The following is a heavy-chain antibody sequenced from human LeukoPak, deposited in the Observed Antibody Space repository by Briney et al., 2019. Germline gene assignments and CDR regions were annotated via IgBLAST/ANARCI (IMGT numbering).Heavy chain of an antibody. CDR2: IYPSGST. CDR1: GGSTNTYC. J-gene: IGHJ4*02. CDR3: ARDRSGYSEYYFDY. V-gene: IGHV4-4*07. Sequence: KPSETLSLTCTVSGGSTNTYCWSWIRQPAEKGLEWIGRIYPSGSTYYNPSLKSRATISIDKSKNQFSLRLTSVTAADTAVYYCARDRSGYSEYYFDYWGQGSLVTVSS. D-gene: IGHD5-12*01.